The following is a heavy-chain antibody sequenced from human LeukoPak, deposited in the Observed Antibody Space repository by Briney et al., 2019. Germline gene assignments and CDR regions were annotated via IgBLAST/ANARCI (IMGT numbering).Heavy chain of an antibody. Sequence: GGSLRLSCAASGFTFSSYSMNWVRQAPGKGLEWVSSISSSSSYIYYADSVKGRFTISRDNAKNSLYLQMNSLRAEDTAVYYCARVVVVSGEGSCYYMDVWGKGTTVTVSS. CDR3: ARVVVVSGEGSCYYMDV. V-gene: IGHV3-21*01. J-gene: IGHJ6*03. D-gene: IGHD2-21*01. CDR2: ISSSSSYI. CDR1: GFTFSSYS.